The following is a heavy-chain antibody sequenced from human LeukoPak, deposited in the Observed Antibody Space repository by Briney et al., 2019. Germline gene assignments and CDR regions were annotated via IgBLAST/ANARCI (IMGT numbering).Heavy chain of an antibody. CDR1: GFTFSNSF. Sequence: GGALRLSCAASGFTFSNSFMHWVRQAPGKGLVWVSRINSDGSSTNYADSVKGRFTISRDNAKNTLFLQMNSLRAEDSAVYYCSGGGSITVAGYWGQGTLVTVSS. J-gene: IGHJ4*02. V-gene: IGHV3-74*01. CDR2: INSDGSST. D-gene: IGHD3-10*01. CDR3: SGGGSITVAGY.